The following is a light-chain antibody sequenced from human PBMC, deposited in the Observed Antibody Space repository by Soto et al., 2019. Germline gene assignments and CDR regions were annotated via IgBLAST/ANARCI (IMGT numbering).Light chain of an antibody. Sequence: EIVMTQSPTTLSVSAGKRVTLSCRTSQSIGTNLAWYQQKPGQAPRLLIYGASTRAPGIPPRFSGSGSGTEFTLTISSLQSEDFAVYHCHQYNNWPPWTFGQGSRVEIK. V-gene: IGKV3-15*01. CDR1: QSIGTN. CDR2: GAS. CDR3: HQYNNWPPWT. J-gene: IGKJ1*01.